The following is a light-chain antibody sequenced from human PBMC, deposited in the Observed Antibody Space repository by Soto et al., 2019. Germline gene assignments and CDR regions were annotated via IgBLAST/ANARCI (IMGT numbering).Light chain of an antibody. J-gene: IGKJ1*01. Sequence: EIVLTQSPATLSLSPGERATLSCRASQSVSSYLAWYQQKPGQAPRLLIYDASHRATGIPARFSGSGAGTDFKLTISSLETENFAVYYCQQRSNWPTWTFGQGTKVEIK. CDR2: DAS. V-gene: IGKV3-11*01. CDR1: QSVSSY. CDR3: QQRSNWPTWT.